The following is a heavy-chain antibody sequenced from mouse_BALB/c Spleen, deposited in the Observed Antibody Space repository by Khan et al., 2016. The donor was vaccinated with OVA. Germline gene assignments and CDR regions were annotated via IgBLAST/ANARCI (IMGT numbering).Heavy chain of an antibody. Sequence: QVQLKESGAEQAKPGASVKMSCKTSGYTFSRYWMHWVKQRPGQGLEWIGYINPTSGYTEYNEKFKDKATLSADKSSSTAYMQLTSLTSEDSAVYYCARDRIDYWGQGTTLTGSS. CDR2: INPTSGYT. CDR3: ARDRIDY. V-gene: IGHV1-7*01. J-gene: IGHJ2*01. CDR1: GYTFSRYW.